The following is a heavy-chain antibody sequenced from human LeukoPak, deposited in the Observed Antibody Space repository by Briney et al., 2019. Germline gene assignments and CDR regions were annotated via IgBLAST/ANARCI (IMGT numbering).Heavy chain of an antibody. Sequence: SETLSLTCTVSGGSISSSSYYWGWIRQPPGKGLEWIGEINHSGSTNYNPSLKSRVTISVDTSKNQFSLKLSSVTAADTAVYYCARVTAWFGEFGYWGQGTLVTVSS. CDR2: INHSGST. J-gene: IGHJ4*02. D-gene: IGHD3-10*01. CDR1: GGSISSSSYY. CDR3: ARVTAWFGEFGY. V-gene: IGHV4-39*07.